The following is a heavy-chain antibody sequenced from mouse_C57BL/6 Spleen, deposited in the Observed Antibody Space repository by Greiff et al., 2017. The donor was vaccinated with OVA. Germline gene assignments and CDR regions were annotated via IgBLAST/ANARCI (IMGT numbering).Heavy chain of an antibody. D-gene: IGHD6-5*01. Sequence: QVQLQQSGAELVRPGASVKLSCKASGYTFTDYYINWVKQRPGQGLEWIARIYPGSGNTYYNEKFKGKATLTAEKSSSTAYMQLSSLTSEDSAVYFCARPSLSMYYFDYWGQGTTLTVSS. CDR2: IYPGSGNT. CDR3: ARPSLSMYYFDY. J-gene: IGHJ2*01. CDR1: GYTFTDYY. V-gene: IGHV1-76*01.